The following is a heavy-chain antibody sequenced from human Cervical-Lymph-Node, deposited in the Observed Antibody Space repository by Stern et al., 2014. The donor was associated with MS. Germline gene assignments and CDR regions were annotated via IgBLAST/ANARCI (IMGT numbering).Heavy chain of an antibody. D-gene: IGHD3-22*01. J-gene: IGHJ3*01. Sequence: VQLVESGAEVKKPGASVKVSCKASGYTFTGYYMHWVRQAPGQGLEWMGRINPNSGGTNYAQKFQGRVTMTRDTSISTAYMELSRLRSDDTAVYYCARGGREYSDSSGYDAFDLWGQGTMVTVSS. CDR1: GYTFTGYY. CDR3: ARGGREYSDSSGYDAFDL. V-gene: IGHV1-2*06. CDR2: INPNSGGT.